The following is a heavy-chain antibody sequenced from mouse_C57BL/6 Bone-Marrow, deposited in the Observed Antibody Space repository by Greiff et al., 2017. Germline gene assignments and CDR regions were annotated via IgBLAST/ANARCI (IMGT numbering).Heavy chain of an antibody. Sequence: QVQLQQPGAELVRPGTSVKLSCKASGYTFTSYWMHWVKQRPGQGLEWIGVIDPSDSYTNYNQKFKGKATLTVDTSSSTAYMQLRSLTSEDSAVYYCAKCEDYAMDYWGQGTSVTVSS. J-gene: IGHJ4*01. CDR2: IDPSDSYT. V-gene: IGHV1-59*01. CDR1: GYTFTSYW. CDR3: AKCEDYAMDY.